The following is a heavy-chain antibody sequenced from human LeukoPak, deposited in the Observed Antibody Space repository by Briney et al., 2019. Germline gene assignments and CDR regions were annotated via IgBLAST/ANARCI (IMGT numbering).Heavy chain of an antibody. V-gene: IGHV4-61*08. CDR2: IYYSGST. Sequence: SETLSLTCTVSGGSISSGDYYWSWIRQPPGKGLEWIGYIYYSGSTNYNPSLKSRVTISVDTSKNQFSLKLSSVTAADTAVYYCARHKAPRQQLVFDPWGQGTLVTVSS. CDR1: GGSISSGDYY. J-gene: IGHJ5*02. D-gene: IGHD6-13*01. CDR3: ARHKAPRQQLVFDP.